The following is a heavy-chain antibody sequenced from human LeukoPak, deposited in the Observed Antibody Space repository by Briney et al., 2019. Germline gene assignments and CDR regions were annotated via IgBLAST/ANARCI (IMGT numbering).Heavy chain of an antibody. CDR1: GGSISFY. CDR2: IYQSGST. V-gene: IGHV4-59*08. CDR3: ARHSDRWRYAMDV. D-gene: IGHD1-26*01. Sequence: PSETLSLTCTVSGGSISFYWSWFRQSPGKGLEWIGQIYQSGSTDYNPSLRSRVTISRVTSKNQFSLQLTSVTAADTAVYYCARHSDRWRYAMDVWGQGTTVTVSS. J-gene: IGHJ6*02.